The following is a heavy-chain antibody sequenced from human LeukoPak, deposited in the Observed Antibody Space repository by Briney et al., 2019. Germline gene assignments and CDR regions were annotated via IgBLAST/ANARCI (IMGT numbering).Heavy chain of an antibody. Sequence: PGGSLRLSCAASGFTFSSYAMSWVRQAPGKGLEWVSAISGSGGSTYYADSVKGRFTISRDNSKNTLYLQMNSLRAEDTAVYYCAKDSFPSRAVAGTFDYWGQGTLVTVSP. D-gene: IGHD6-19*01. V-gene: IGHV3-23*01. J-gene: IGHJ4*02. CDR1: GFTFSSYA. CDR3: AKDSFPSRAVAGTFDY. CDR2: ISGSGGST.